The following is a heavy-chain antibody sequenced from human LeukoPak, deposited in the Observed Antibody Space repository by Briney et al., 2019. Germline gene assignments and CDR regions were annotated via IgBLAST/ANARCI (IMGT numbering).Heavy chain of an antibody. D-gene: IGHD3/OR15-3a*01. V-gene: IGHV3-43*01. CDR2: ISRVGGSA. Sequence: GRSLRLSWAASGFTFDDYAMHGVREAPAEGLEWVSGISRVGGSAYFADSVGGRFTISRDNSKNTLYLQMNSLRTDDTAFYYCAKDSARVRTSYLYNWFDVWGQGTLVTVSS. J-gene: IGHJ5*02. CDR1: GFTFDDYA. CDR3: AKDSARVRTSYLYNWFDV.